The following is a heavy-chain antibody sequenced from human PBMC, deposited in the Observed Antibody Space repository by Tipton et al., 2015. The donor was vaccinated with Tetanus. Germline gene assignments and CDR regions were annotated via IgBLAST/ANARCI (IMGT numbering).Heavy chain of an antibody. CDR2: IYESGTT. V-gene: IGHV4-30-2*01. D-gene: IGHD3-22*01. Sequence: TLSLTCDVSGGSISGGGYSWSWIRQPPGPGKGLEWIGYIYESGTTHYNPSLKSRFTLSLDMSKNHVSLNLTSVTAADTAVYYCARAVRFYYDSSTYYQYYFDSWGQGTLVTVSS. J-gene: IGHJ4*02. CDR1: GGSISGGGYS. CDR3: ARAVRFYYDSSTYYQYYFDS.